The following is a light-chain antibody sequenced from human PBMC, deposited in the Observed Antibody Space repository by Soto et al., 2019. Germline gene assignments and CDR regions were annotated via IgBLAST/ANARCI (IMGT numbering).Light chain of an antibody. V-gene: IGKV1-27*01. J-gene: IGKJ3*01. CDR2: AAS. Sequence: DIQMTQSPSSLSASVGDRVTITCRASQGISNYIAWYQQKPGKAPKLLIYAASTLQSGVPSRFSGSGSGTDFTLTINSLQPEDVATYSCQKYSVPLFGPGTKVDIK. CDR1: QGISNY. CDR3: QKYSVPL.